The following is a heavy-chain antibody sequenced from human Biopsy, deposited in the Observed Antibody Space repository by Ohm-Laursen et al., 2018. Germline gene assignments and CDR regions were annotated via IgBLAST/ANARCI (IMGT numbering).Heavy chain of an antibody. CDR1: GYAFIGSY. V-gene: IGHV1-46*01. CDR3: ARRDSLDY. Sequence: SVKVSCKASGYAFIGSYMHWVRQAPGQGLEWMRVMTPIPTYAQKFQGRLTLTRDTSTSTVYMELSSLRSEDTAIYYCARRDSLDYWGQGTLVTVSS. J-gene: IGHJ4*02. CDR2: MTPIP.